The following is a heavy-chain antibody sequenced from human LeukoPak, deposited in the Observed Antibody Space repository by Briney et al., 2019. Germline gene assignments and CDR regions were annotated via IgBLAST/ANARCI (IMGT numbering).Heavy chain of an antibody. V-gene: IGHV3-7*01. CDR3: ALSGRGYRPIDY. D-gene: IGHD5-18*01. CDR1: GFTFSSYW. CDR2: IKQDGSEK. Sequence: GGSLRLSCAASGFTFSSYWMSWVRQAPGKGLEWVANIKQDGSEKYYVDSVRGRFTISRDNAKNSLYLQMNSLRAEDTAVYYCALSGRGYRPIDYWGQGTLVTVSS. J-gene: IGHJ4*02.